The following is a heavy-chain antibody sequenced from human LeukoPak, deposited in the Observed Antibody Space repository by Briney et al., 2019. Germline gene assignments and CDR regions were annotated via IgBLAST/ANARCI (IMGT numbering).Heavy chain of an antibody. D-gene: IGHD2-2*01. CDR3: ARGRSDCSSTSCYRYYYYGMDV. CDR2: ISAYNGNT. J-gene: IGHJ6*04. V-gene: IGHV1-18*04. CDR1: GYTFTSYG. Sequence: ASVKVSCKASGYTFTSYGISWVRQAPGQGLEWMGWISAYNGNTNYAQKLQGRVTMTTDTSTSTAYMELRSLRSEDTAVYYCARGRSDCSSTSCYRYYYYGMDVWGKGTTVTVSS.